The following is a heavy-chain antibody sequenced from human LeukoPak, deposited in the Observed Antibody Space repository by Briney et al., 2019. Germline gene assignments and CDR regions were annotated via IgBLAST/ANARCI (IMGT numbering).Heavy chain of an antibody. CDR1: GFTFSSYS. D-gene: IGHD3-22*01. CDR2: ISSSSSYI. J-gene: IGHJ5*02. V-gene: IGHV3-21*01. CDR3: ASGSYYYDSSGKGKYNWFNP. Sequence: GGSLRLSCAASGFTFSSYSMNWVRQAPGKGLEWVSSISSSSSYIYYANSVKGRFTISRDNAKNSLYLQMNSLRAEDTAVYYCASGSYYYDSSGKGKYNWFNPWGQGTLVTVSS.